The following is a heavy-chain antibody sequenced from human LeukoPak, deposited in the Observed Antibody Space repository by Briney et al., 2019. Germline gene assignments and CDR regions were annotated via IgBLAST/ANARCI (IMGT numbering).Heavy chain of an antibody. CDR1: GFTFSSYA. Sequence: GGSLRLSCAASGFTFSSYAMSWVRQAPGKGLEWVSAISGSGGSTYYAESVEGRFTISRHNSKNTLYLQMNSLRTDDTAVYYCARDRPGGGKLDFDYWGQGTLVTVSS. CDR3: ARDRPGGGKLDFDY. J-gene: IGHJ4*02. D-gene: IGHD1-1*01. V-gene: IGHV3-23*01. CDR2: ISGSGGST.